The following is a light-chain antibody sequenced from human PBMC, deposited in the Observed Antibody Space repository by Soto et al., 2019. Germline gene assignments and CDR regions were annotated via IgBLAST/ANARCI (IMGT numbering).Light chain of an antibody. Sequence: QSALTQPASVSGSPGQSITISCTGTGSDVGGYNYVSWYQQHPGKAPKLMIYEVSNRPSGVSNRFSGSKSGNTASLTISGLQAEDEADYYCSSYTSSSTPYVFGTGTKV. CDR2: EVS. V-gene: IGLV2-14*01. J-gene: IGLJ1*01. CDR3: SSYTSSSTPYV. CDR1: GSDVGGYNY.